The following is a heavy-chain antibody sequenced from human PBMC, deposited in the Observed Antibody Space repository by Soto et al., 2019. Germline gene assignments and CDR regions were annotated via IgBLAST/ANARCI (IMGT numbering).Heavy chain of an antibody. CDR3: ARPYFSSSSMFDY. CDR1: GDSISSSTYY. D-gene: IGHD6-6*01. V-gene: IGHV4-39*01. J-gene: IGHJ4*02. CDR2: IYHTGTT. Sequence: LSLTCTVSGDSISSSTYYWGWIRQPPGKGLEWIGCIYHTGTTYYNPSLKSRVTTSVDTSKNQFSLKLSSVTAADTAVYYCARPYFSSSSMFDYWGQGTLVTVSP.